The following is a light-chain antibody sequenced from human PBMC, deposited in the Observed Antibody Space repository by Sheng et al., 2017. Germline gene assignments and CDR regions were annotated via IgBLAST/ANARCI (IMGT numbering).Light chain of an antibody. Sequence: IQLTQSPSSLSASVGDRVTITCRASQGISSYLAWYQQKSGKAPKLLVYGASRLESGVPSRFSGSGTGTDYTLTISSLQPEDFTTYYCQQYYTTPTFGQGTRVEIK. V-gene: IGKV1-NL1*01. CDR3: QQYYTTPT. CDR1: QGISSY. CDR2: GAS. J-gene: IGKJ1*01.